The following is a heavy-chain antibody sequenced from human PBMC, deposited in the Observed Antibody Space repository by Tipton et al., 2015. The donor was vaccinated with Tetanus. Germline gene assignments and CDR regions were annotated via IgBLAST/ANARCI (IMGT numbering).Heavy chain of an antibody. J-gene: IGHJ4*02. CDR2: ISAYHGIS. Sequence: QLVQSGAEVKKPGASVKVSCKASGYTFTTYAITWVRQAPGQGLEWMGRISAYHGISNSAPKFEGRLTMTTDTSTNTAHMELRSLVSGDTAVCYCARDIWPNRRPPAAGDYWGQGTLVTVSS. V-gene: IGHV1-18*04. CDR1: GYTFTTYA. D-gene: IGHD6-25*01. CDR3: ARDIWPNRRPPAAGDY.